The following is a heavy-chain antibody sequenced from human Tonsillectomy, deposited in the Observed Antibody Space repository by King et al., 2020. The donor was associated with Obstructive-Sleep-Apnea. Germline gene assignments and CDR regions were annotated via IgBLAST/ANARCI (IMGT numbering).Heavy chain of an antibody. CDR3: ARVDYSGDLFPYDY. J-gene: IGHJ4*02. CDR2: INPNNGGT. CDR1: GYTFTGYY. D-gene: IGHD1-26*01. Sequence: HVQLVESGAEVKKPGASVKVSCKASGYTFTGYYMHWVRQAPGQGLEWMGWINPNNGGTNYAQKFQGRVTMTRDTSINTAYMDLSRLRSDDTAVYYCARVDYSGDLFPYDYWGQGTLVTVSS. V-gene: IGHV1-2*02.